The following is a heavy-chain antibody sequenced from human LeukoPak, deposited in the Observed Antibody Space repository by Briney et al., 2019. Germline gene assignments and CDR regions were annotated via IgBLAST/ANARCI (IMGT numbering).Heavy chain of an antibody. D-gene: IGHD3-9*01. CDR3: ARDQGYDILTGFLDYYYSGMDV. V-gene: IGHV3-23*01. Sequence: QPGGSLRLSCAASGFTFSSYAMSWVRQAPGKGLEWVSAISGSGGSTYYADSVKGRFTISRDNSKNTLYLQMNSLRAEDTAVYYCARDQGYDILTGFLDYYYSGMDVWGQGTTVTVSS. CDR2: ISGSGGST. J-gene: IGHJ6*02. CDR1: GFTFSSYA.